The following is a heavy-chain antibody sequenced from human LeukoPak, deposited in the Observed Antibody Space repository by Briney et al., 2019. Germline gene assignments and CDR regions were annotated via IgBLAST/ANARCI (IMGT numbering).Heavy chain of an antibody. CDR1: GGSISTYY. Sequence: SETLSLTCTVSGGSISTYYWTWIRQSPGKGLEWMGFIHSSGSTNYNPALKSRLTMSVDTSKNEFSLKLNPVTAADTAVYYCARHDRRDGYNSWFDPWGQGTRVTVSS. CDR2: IHSSGST. CDR3: ARHDRRDGYNSWFDP. J-gene: IGHJ5*02. D-gene: IGHD5-24*01. V-gene: IGHV4-59*01.